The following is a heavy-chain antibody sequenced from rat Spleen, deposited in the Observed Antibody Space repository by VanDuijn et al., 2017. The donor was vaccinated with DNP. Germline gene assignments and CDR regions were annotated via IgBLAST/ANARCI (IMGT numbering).Heavy chain of an antibody. CDR1: GYTFTSYT. D-gene: IGHD1-12*02. Sequence: QVQLQQSGAELAEPGSSVKISCKASGYTFTSYTMHWIKQTTGQALEWTGYIDPGSGGTKYNEKFKGKATLTVDRSSSTAFMQLSSLTPDDSAVYYCGSYYYGDWFANWGQGTLVTVSS. V-gene: IGHV1-43*01. CDR3: GSYYYGDWFAN. CDR2: IDPGSGGT. J-gene: IGHJ3*01.